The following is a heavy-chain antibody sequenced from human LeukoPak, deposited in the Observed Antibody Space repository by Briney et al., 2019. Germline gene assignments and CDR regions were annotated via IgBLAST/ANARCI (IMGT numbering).Heavy chain of an antibody. J-gene: IGHJ6*03. CDR3: ASVKRGSSQSYYYYYMDV. D-gene: IGHD6-6*01. Sequence: PSETLSLTCTVSGGSISSGSYYWSWIRQPAGEGLEWIGRIYTSGSTNYNPSLKSRVTISVDTSKNQFSMKLSSLTASATAVYYCASVKRGSSQSYYYYYMDVWGKGTTVTVSS. CDR1: GGSISSGSYY. V-gene: IGHV4-61*02. CDR2: IYTSGST.